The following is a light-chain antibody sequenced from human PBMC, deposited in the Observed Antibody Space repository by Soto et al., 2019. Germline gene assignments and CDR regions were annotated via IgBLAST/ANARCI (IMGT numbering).Light chain of an antibody. J-gene: IGKJ3*01. CDR3: QQYGRSPFT. Sequence: EIVLTPSPGTLSLSPGERATLSCRASQSVSSNNLAWYQQRPGQAPRVVIYGATTRATGITERFSGSGSGTDFTLTISRLEPEAFAVYYCQQYGRSPFTFGPGTKVDI. CDR2: GAT. CDR1: QSVSSNN. V-gene: IGKV3-20*01.